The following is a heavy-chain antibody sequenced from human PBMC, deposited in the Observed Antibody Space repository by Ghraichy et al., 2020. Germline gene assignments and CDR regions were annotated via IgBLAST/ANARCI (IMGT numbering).Heavy chain of an antibody. D-gene: IGHD2-15*01. CDR2: IKKDGSEK. J-gene: IGHJ4*02. CDR1: GFTFSDYW. CDR3: ARLGDRAGSRYRHLDF. V-gene: IGHV3-7*01. Sequence: GGSLRLSCAASGFTFSDYWMFWVRQAPGKGPEWVANIKKDGSEKFYVDSVKDRFAISRDNANKFLYLEMNSLRGEDTGLYYCARLGDRAGSRYRHLDFWGQGTLVTVSS.